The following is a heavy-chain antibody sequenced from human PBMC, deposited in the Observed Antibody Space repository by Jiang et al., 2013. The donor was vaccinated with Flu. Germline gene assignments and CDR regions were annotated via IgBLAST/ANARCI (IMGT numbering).Heavy chain of an antibody. CDR1: GDSVSSNTAA. V-gene: IGHV6-1*01. J-gene: IGHJ4*02. Sequence: GDSVSSNTAAWNWIRQSPSRGLEWLGRTYYRSKWYNEYAVSVKGRISINPDTSKNQFSLQLNSVTPEDTAVYYCASSEIYSGRVFDYWGQGTLVTVSS. CDR3: ASSEIYSGRVFDY. D-gene: IGHD6-13*01. CDR2: TYYRSKWYN.